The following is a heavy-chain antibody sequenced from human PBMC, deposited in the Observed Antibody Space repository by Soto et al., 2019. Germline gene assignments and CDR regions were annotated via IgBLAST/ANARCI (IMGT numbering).Heavy chain of an antibody. Sequence: SETLSLTCAVSGGSISSSNWWSWVRQPPEKGLEWIGEIYHSGSTNYNPSLKSRVTISVDKSKNQFSLKLSSVTAADTAVYYCARAAMGGSSWPFDYWGQGTLVTVSS. CDR1: GGSISSSNW. V-gene: IGHV4-4*02. CDR3: ARAAMGGSSWPFDY. D-gene: IGHD6-13*01. J-gene: IGHJ4*02. CDR2: IYHSGST.